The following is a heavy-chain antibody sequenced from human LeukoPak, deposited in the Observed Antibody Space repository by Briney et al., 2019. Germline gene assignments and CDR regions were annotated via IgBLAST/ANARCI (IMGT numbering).Heavy chain of an antibody. D-gene: IGHD6-19*01. CDR1: GGSFSGYY. CDR3: AGGKAVAGTPAYYFDY. Sequence: SETLSLTCAVYGGSFSGYYWSWIRQPPGKGLEWIGEINHSGSTNHNPSLKSRVTISVDTSKNQFSLKLSSVTAADTAVYYCAGGKAVAGTPAYYFDYWGQGTLVTVSS. J-gene: IGHJ4*02. CDR2: INHSGST. V-gene: IGHV4-34*01.